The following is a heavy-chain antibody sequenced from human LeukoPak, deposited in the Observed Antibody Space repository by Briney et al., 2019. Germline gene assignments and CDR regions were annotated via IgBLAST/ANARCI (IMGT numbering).Heavy chain of an antibody. V-gene: IGHV3-9*01. CDR2: ISWNSGSI. J-gene: IGHJ2*01. D-gene: IGHD6-19*01. Sequence: GGSLRLSCAASGFTLDDYAMHWVRQAPGKGLEWVSGISWNSGSIGYADSVKGRFTISRDNAKNSLYLQMNSLRAEDTALYYCAKDILTRIAVAGDWYFDLWGRGTLVTVSS. CDR3: AKDILTRIAVAGDWYFDL. CDR1: GFTLDDYA.